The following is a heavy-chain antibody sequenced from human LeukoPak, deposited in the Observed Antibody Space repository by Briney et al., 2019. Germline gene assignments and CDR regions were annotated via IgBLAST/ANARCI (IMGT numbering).Heavy chain of an antibody. CDR3: ARRNSSSWVPGAFDI. J-gene: IGHJ3*02. Sequence: SQTLSLTCTVSGGPISSGSYYWSWIRQPAGKGLEWIGRIYTSGSTNYNPSLKSRVTISVDTSKNQFSLKLSSVTAADTAVYYCARRNSSSWVPGAFDIWGQGTMVTVSS. CDR2: IYTSGST. V-gene: IGHV4-61*02. CDR1: GGPISSGSYY. D-gene: IGHD6-13*01.